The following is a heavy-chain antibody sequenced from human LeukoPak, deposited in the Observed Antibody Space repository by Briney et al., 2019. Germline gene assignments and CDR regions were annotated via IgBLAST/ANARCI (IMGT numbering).Heavy chain of an antibody. CDR3: ATEYFGANNY. V-gene: IGHV3-15*01. J-gene: IGHJ4*02. CDR1: GFTFSNAW. CDR2: IKSTTDGGTT. D-gene: IGHD4/OR15-4a*01. Sequence: PGGSLRLSCAASGFTFSNAWMSWVRQAPGKGLDCVGRIKSTTDGGTTDYPAPVKGRFTISRDDSKNTLYLEMNSLNTEDTAVYYCATEYFGANNYWGQGTLVTVSS.